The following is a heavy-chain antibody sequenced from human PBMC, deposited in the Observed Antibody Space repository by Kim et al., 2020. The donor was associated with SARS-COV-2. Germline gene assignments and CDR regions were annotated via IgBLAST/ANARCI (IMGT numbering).Heavy chain of an antibody. J-gene: IGHJ4*02. CDR3: ARVGGDQSIAAAGY. CDR2: IIPIFGTA. Sequence: SVKVSCKASGGTFSSYAISWVRQAPGQGLEWMGGIIPIFGTANYAQKFQGRVTITADESTSTAYMELSSLRSEVTAVYYCARVGGDQSIAAAGYWGQGTLVTVSS. V-gene: IGHV1-69*13. CDR1: GGTFSSYA. D-gene: IGHD6-13*01.